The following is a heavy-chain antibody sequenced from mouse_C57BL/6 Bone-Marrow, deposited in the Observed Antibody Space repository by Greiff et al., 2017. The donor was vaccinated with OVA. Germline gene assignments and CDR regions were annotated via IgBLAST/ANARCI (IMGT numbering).Heavy chain of an antibody. CDR2: LNPNNGGT. V-gene: IGHV1-22*01. J-gene: IGHJ2*01. CDR1: GYTFTDYY. D-gene: IGHD1-1*01. Sequence: EVQLQQSGPELVKPGASVKMSCKASGYTFTDYYMHWVKQSHGKSLEWIGYLNPNNGGTSYNQKFKGKATLTVNKSSSTAYMELRSLTSDDSAVYDGARDYYDEKGKDFDYWGQGTTLTVSS. CDR3: ARDYYDEKGKDFDY.